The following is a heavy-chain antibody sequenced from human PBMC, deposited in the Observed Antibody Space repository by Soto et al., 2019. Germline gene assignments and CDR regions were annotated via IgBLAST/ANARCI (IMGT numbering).Heavy chain of an antibody. CDR2: IYHTGST. CDR1: GGSISTVGYY. CDR3: ARATGTLRSRNCDY. V-gene: IGHV4-31*03. J-gene: IGHJ4*02. D-gene: IGHD1-1*01. Sequence: SETLSLTCSVSGGSISTVGYYWTWIRQPPGKGLEWIGSIYHTGSTYYSKSLRSRLTMSVDTSKSQFSLRLSSVTAADTAVYYCARATGTLRSRNCDYWGQGSLVTVSS.